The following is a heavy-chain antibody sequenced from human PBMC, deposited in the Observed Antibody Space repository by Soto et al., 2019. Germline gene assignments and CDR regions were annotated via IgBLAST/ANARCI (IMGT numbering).Heavy chain of an antibody. CDR1: GGSFSGNKW. J-gene: IGHJ6*02. Sequence: PSETLTLTCAVFGGSFSGNKWWGWVRQPPGKGLEWIGDIYQSGSTNYNPSLKSRVTISLDKSKNQYSLKLTSVTAADSAVYYCARDDHIVVVPTSLGAMDVWGQGTTVTVSS. D-gene: IGHD2-2*01. CDR3: ARDDHIVVVPTSLGAMDV. CDR2: IYQSGST. V-gene: IGHV4-4*02.